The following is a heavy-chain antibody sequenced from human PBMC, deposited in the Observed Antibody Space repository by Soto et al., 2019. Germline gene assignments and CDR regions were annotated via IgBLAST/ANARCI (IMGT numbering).Heavy chain of an antibody. CDR2: ISYDGSNK. J-gene: IGHJ3*02. V-gene: IGHV3-30*18. CDR3: AKDLPDNYYDSSGYYFGRDAFDI. CDR1: GFTFSSYG. Sequence: GGSLRLSCAASGFTFSSYGMHWVRQAPGKGLEWVAVISYDGSNKYYADSVKGRFTISRDNSKNTLYLQMNSLRAEDTAVYYCAKDLPDNYYDSSGYYFGRDAFDIWGQGTMVTVSS. D-gene: IGHD3-22*01.